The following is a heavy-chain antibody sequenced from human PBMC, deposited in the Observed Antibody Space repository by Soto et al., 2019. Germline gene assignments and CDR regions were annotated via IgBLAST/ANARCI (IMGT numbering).Heavy chain of an antibody. CDR3: ATSGRASPGYFQH. J-gene: IGHJ1*01. D-gene: IGHD6-25*01. Sequence: QVQLQESGPGLVKPSETLSLTCTVSGGSISSYYWSWIRQPPGKGLEWIGYIYYSGSTNYNPSLKSGVTISVDTSKNQFSLKLGSVTAADTAVYYCATSGRASPGYFQHWGQGTLVTVSS. CDR2: IYYSGST. V-gene: IGHV4-59*01. CDR1: GGSISSYY.